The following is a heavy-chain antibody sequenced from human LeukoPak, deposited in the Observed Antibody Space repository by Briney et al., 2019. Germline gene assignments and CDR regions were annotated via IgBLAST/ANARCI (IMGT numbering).Heavy chain of an antibody. D-gene: IGHD3-3*02. CDR2: IWPDGSNE. J-gene: IGHJ4*02. CDR3: ARELAV. V-gene: IGHV3-33*01. CDR1: GFAFKTYS. Sequence: GRALRLSCEAAGFAFKTYSMHWVRQAPGKGLEWVAAIWPDGSNEYYANSVKGRFFISRDNSKNTLYLQMNSLRVDDTAVYYCARELAVWGQGTLVTVSS.